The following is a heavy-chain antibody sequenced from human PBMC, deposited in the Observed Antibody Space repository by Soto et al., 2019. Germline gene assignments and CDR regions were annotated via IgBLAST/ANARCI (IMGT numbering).Heavy chain of an antibody. D-gene: IGHD6-13*01. CDR2: IWYDGSNK. CDR3: AREKSSSWPTDEYYYYGMDV. J-gene: IGHJ6*02. CDR1: GFTFSSYG. V-gene: IGHV3-33*01. Sequence: GGSLRLSCAASGFTFSSYGMHWVRQAPGKGLEWVAVIWYDGSNKYYADSVKGRFTISRDNSKNTLYLQMNSLRAEDTAVYYCAREKSSSWPTDEYYYYGMDVWGQGTTVTVSS.